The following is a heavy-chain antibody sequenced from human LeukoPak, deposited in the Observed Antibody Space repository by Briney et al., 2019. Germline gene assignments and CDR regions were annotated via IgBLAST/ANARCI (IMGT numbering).Heavy chain of an antibody. D-gene: IGHD3-16*01. Sequence: GGSLRLSCAASGISFRSYGMHWVRQAPGKGLEWVTFIWYDASNKYYAESVKGRFTISRDNSRNTVFLQMNSLRAEDTAVYYCAKSYDYVWGSYWYYFDYWGQGTLVTVSS. CDR3: AKSYDYVWGSYWYYFDY. V-gene: IGHV3-30*02. J-gene: IGHJ4*02. CDR2: IWYDASNK. CDR1: GISFRSYG.